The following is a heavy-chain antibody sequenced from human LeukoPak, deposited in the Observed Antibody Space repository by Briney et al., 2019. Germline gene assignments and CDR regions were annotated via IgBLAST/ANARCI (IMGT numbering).Heavy chain of an antibody. Sequence: GRSLRLSCAASGFTFSSYGMPWVRQAPGKGLEWVAVIWYDGSNKYYADSVKGRFTISRDNSKNTLYLQMNSLRAEDTAVYYCARGALAAAGLTFDYWGQGTLVTVSS. D-gene: IGHD6-13*01. CDR2: IWYDGSNK. CDR3: ARGALAAAGLTFDY. V-gene: IGHV3-33*01. J-gene: IGHJ4*02. CDR1: GFTFSSYG.